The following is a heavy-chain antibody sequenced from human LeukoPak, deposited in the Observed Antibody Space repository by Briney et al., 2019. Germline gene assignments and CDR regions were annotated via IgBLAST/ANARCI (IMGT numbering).Heavy chain of an antibody. CDR2: ISGSGGST. V-gene: IGHV3-23*01. Sequence: PGGSLRLSCAASGFTFSSYGMSWVRQAPGKGLEWVSAISGSGGSTYYADSVKGRFTISRDNSKNTLYLQMNSLRAEDTAVYYCAKGGGSTMIVALTPGYFDYWGQGTLVTVSS. J-gene: IGHJ4*02. D-gene: IGHD3-22*01. CDR3: AKGGGSTMIVALTPGYFDY. CDR1: GFTFSSYG.